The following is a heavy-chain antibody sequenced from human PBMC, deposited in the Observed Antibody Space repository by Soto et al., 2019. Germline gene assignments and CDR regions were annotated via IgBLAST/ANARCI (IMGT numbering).Heavy chain of an antibody. D-gene: IGHD4-4*01. CDR3: AKESVETTYSFYGMDI. V-gene: IGHV3-74*01. Sequence: GGSLRLSCAASGFTFSNYWMHWVRQAPGKGLVWVSHISSDGSSTKYADSVKGRFTISRDNAKNTLYLQMNSLRAEDTAVYYCAKESVETTYSFYGMDIWGPGTTVTVSS. CDR2: ISSDGSST. CDR1: GFTFSNYW. J-gene: IGHJ6*02.